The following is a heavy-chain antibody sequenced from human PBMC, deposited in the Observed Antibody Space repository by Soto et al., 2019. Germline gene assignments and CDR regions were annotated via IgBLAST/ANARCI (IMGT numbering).Heavy chain of an antibody. D-gene: IGHD3-22*01. V-gene: IGHV1-46*01. CDR3: ARADYYDSSGFYYDY. CDR2: INPSGGST. J-gene: IGHJ4*02. CDR1: GYIFTNHY. Sequence: QVQLVQSGAEVKKPGASVKVSCKASGYIFTNHYIHWVRQAPGQGLEWMGIINPSGGSTNYLQKFQGRVTMTRDTSTSTVDMELSSLRSEDTAVYFCARADYYDSSGFYYDYWGQGTLGTVSS.